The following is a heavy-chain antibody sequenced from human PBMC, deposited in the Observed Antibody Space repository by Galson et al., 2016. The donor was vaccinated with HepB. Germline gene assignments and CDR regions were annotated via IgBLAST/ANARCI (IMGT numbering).Heavy chain of an antibody. J-gene: IGHJ6*02. CDR1: GDSVSSNSAA. CDR2: TYYRSKWSN. V-gene: IGHV6-1*01. D-gene: IGHD3-10*01. Sequence: CAISGDSVSSNSAAWNWIRQSPSRGLEWLGRTYYRSKWSNDYAVSVKSRITINPDTSKNQFSLQLNSVTPEDTAVYYCARDVPFMVRGVNYHNVMDVWGQGTTVTVSS. CDR3: ARDVPFMVRGVNYHNVMDV.